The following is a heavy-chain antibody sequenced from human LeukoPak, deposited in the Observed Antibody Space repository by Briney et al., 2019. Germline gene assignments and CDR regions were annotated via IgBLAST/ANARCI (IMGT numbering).Heavy chain of an antibody. CDR1: EFTVGSYA. J-gene: IGHJ4*02. CDR2: IQKDGSER. CDR3: AKDITTTVTSWNSDY. Sequence: GGSLRLSCAASEFTVGSYAMHWVRQAPGEGLEWVASIQKDGSERLCVDSVKGRFTISRDNARNSLYLQMNSLRVEDTAVYYCAKDITTTVTSWNSDYWGQGTLVTVSS. D-gene: IGHD4-17*01. V-gene: IGHV3-7*03.